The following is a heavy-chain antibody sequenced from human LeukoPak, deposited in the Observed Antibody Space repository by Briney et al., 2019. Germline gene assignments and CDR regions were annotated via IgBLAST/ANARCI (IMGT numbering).Heavy chain of an antibody. D-gene: IGHD6-13*01. J-gene: IGHJ6*02. CDR1: GFTFSSYA. Sequence: SGGSLRLSCAASGFTFSSYAMSWVRQAPGKGLEWVSAISGSGGSTYYADSVKGRFTISRDNSKNTLYLQMNSLRAEDTAVYYCAKDIAAAPYGMDVWGHGTTVTVSS. CDR3: AKDIAAAPYGMDV. V-gene: IGHV3-23*01. CDR2: ISGSGGST.